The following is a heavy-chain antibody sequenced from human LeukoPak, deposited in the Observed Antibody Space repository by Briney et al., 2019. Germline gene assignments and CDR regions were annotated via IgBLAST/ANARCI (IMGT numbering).Heavy chain of an antibody. CDR1: GFTFSSYG. V-gene: IGHV3-30*18. Sequence: GGSLRLSCAASGFTFSSYGMHWVRQAPGEGLEWVAVISYDGSNKYYADSVKGRFTISRDNSKNTLYLQMNSLRAEDTAVYYCAKLDYPFDYWGQGTLVTVSS. J-gene: IGHJ4*02. CDR2: ISYDGSNK. D-gene: IGHD4-11*01. CDR3: AKLDYPFDY.